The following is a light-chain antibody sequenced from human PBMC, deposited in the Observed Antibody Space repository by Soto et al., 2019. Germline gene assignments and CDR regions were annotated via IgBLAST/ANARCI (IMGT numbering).Light chain of an antibody. V-gene: IGKV3-15*01. CDR1: QSVSNN. J-gene: IGKJ1*01. CDR3: QQYNDWPRT. Sequence: EIVMTQSPATLSVSPGERVTLSCRASQSVSNNVAWYQQKPGQAPRDLIYGTSTRATGIPARFSGSGARTDFTLTIGTLQSEDFAIYYFQQYNDWPRTFGQGTKVEIK. CDR2: GTS.